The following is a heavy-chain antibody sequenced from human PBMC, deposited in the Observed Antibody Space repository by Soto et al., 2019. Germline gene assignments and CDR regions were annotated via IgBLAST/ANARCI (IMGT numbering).Heavy chain of an antibody. CDR3: ARGGWSLDY. D-gene: IGHD2-15*01. V-gene: IGHV4-28*03. Sequence: SETLSLTCAVSGYSISSSNWWGWIRQPPGKGLEWIGYIYYSGSTNYNPSLKSRLTISVDTSTTKFSLKLSSVTAADTAVYYCARGGWSLDYWGQGTLVTVSS. J-gene: IGHJ4*02. CDR1: GYSISSSNW. CDR2: IYYSGST.